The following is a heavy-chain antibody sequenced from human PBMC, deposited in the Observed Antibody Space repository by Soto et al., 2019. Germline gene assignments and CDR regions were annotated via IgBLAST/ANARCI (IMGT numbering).Heavy chain of an antibody. D-gene: IGHD2-21*01. CDR2: IKSKTDGGTT. CDR3: IVRYPYYFDY. CDR1: GFTFSNAW. J-gene: IGHJ4*02. V-gene: IGHV3-15*07. Sequence: EVQLVESGGGLVKPGGSLRLSCAASGFTFSNAWMNWVRQAPGKWLEWVGRIKSKTDGGTTDYAAPVKGRVPISRDDSKNTLYLQMNSLKREDTAVYYCIVRYPYYFDYWGQGTLVNVSS.